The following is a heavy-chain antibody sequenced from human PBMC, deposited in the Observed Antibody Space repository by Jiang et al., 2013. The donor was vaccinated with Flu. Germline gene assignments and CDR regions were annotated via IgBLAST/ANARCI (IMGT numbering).Heavy chain of an antibody. Sequence: GLVQPGRSLRLSCAASGFTFDDYAMHWVRQAPGKGLEWVSGISWNSGSIGYADSVKGRFTISRDNAKNSLYLQMDSLRAEDTALYYCAKDKNSGSYYYYYYGMDVWGQGTTVTVSS. J-gene: IGHJ6*02. CDR2: ISWNSGSI. D-gene: IGHD1-26*01. CDR3: AKDKNSGSYYYYYYGMDV. CDR1: GFTFDDYA. V-gene: IGHV3-9*01.